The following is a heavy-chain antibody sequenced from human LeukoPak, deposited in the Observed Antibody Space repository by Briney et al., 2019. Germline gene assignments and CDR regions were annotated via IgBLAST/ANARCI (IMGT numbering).Heavy chain of an antibody. Sequence: GGSLRLSCAASGFTFSSYSMNWVRQAPGKGLEWVAVIPNDGSNKYYADSVKGRFTISRDNSKNTLYLQMNTLRAEDTAVYYCAKELFDPWGQGTLVTVSS. CDR3: AKELFDP. CDR1: GFTFSSYS. CDR2: IPNDGSNK. V-gene: IGHV3-30*18. J-gene: IGHJ5*02.